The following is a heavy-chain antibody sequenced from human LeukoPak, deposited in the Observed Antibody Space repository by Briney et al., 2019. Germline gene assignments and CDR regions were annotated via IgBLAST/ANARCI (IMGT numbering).Heavy chain of an antibody. CDR3: ARSSSGYGGFIAY. CDR1: GFTFSSYA. D-gene: IGHD5-12*01. J-gene: IGHJ4*02. V-gene: IGHV3-64*02. Sequence: GGSLRLSCAASGFTFSSYAMHWVRQAPGKGLKYVYAISSNGGSTYYADSVKGRFTISRDNSKNTLYLQMGSMRAEDMAVYYCARSSSGYGGFIAYWGQGPLVTV. CDR2: ISSNGGST.